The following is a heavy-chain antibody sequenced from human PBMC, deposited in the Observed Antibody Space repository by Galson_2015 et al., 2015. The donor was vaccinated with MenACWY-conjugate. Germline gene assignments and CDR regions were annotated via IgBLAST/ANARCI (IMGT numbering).Heavy chain of an antibody. CDR2: ITGTSTYI. J-gene: IGHJ6*03. CDR1: GFSFSTSG. V-gene: IGHV3-21*01. CDR3: ARGANIYFYLMDV. D-gene: IGHD2/OR15-2a*01. Sequence: SLRLSCAASGFSFSTSGMSWVRQAPGKGLEWVSSITGTSTYIHYADSVKGRLTISRDNAQNSVYLQMNSLRAEDTAVYYCARGANIYFYLMDVWGKGTTVTVSS.